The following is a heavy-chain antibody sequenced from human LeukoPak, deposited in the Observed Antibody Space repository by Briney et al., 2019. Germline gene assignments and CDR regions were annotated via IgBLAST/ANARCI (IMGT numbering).Heavy chain of an antibody. CDR1: GASISSYF. V-gene: IGHV4-59*01. Sequence: SETLSLTCTVSGASISSYFWNWVRQPPGKGLEWIGYIHYSGSTNYNPSLKSRVTMSVDTSKNQFSLKLSSVTAADTAVYYCARVGDWNDLVYWGQGTLVTVSS. J-gene: IGHJ4*02. CDR3: ARVGDWNDLVY. CDR2: IHYSGST. D-gene: IGHD1-1*01.